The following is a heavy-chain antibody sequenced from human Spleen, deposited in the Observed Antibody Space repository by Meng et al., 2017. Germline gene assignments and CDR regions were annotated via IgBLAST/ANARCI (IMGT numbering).Heavy chain of an antibody. V-gene: IGHV4-39*01. D-gene: IGHD6-19*01. CDR3: VRSSAWVRTGFDP. CDR1: GGSISTSGYY. CDR2: IGHSGFT. Sequence: QPQLQESGPGLVRPSEALSLTCSVSGGSISTSGYYWGWIRQSPGKGLEWIGGIGHSGFTYYTPSLKSRVTVSIDTSRNQFSLWLTSVTAADTAVYYCVRSSAWVRTGFDPWGQGTLVTVSS. J-gene: IGHJ5*02.